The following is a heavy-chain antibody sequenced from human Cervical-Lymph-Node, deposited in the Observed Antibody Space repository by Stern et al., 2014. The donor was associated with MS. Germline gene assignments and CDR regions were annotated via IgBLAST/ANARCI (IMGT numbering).Heavy chain of an antibody. CDR3: ARILRWSRDGYNFWFDP. V-gene: IGHV2-70*13. Sequence: SGPALVKPTQTLTLTCTFSGFSLTAGGMCVSWVRQPPGKALEWLALIDWNDGRYYNTSLKTRLTISKDTSNNQVVLTMTNMDPVDTATYYCARILRWSRDGYNFWFDPSGQGTLVTVSS. D-gene: IGHD5-24*01. CDR2: IDWNDGR. CDR1: GFSLTAGGMC. J-gene: IGHJ5*02.